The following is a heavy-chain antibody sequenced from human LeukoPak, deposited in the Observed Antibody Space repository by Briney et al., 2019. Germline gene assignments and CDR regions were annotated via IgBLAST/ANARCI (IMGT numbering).Heavy chain of an antibody. Sequence: PSETLSLTCTVSGGSISTYYWNWIRQPAGKGLVWSGRIYTSGSTNYNPSLKSRVTMSVDTSKNQFSLKLSSVTAADTAVYYCARGKVVAGTPGQNSWDYWGQGTLVTVSS. D-gene: IGHD6-19*01. CDR3: ARGKVVAGTPGQNSWDY. V-gene: IGHV4-4*07. CDR1: GGSISTYY. J-gene: IGHJ4*02. CDR2: IYTSGST.